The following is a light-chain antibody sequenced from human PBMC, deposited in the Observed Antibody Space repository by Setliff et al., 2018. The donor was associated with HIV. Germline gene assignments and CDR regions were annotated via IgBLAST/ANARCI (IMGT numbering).Light chain of an antibody. CDR3: SSYTDSSTVV. J-gene: IGLJ1*01. CDR2: EVS. V-gene: IGLV2-14*01. CDR1: SSGGGCYKY. Sequence: QSVLAQPASVXWFPGESLNIPGTGTSSGGGCYKYVVCQQHHPGNAPKLMIYEVSTRPSGVSNRVSGSKSGHTAVLTIXXXQPEDEGDYSCSSYTDSSTVVFGPGTKVTVL.